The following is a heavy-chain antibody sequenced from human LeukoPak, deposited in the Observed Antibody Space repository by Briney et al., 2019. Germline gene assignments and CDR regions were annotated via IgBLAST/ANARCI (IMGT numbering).Heavy chain of an antibody. CDR3: ARHHCSSTSCRTHFDY. Sequence: GESLKISCMASGYSFTNYWIGWVRQMPGKGLEWMGIIHPGESDIRYSPSFQGQVTISADKSITTAYLQWSSLKASDTAMYYCARHHCSSTSCRTHFDYWGQGTLVTVSS. J-gene: IGHJ4*02. CDR2: IHPGESDI. V-gene: IGHV5-51*01. D-gene: IGHD2-2*01. CDR1: GYSFTNYW.